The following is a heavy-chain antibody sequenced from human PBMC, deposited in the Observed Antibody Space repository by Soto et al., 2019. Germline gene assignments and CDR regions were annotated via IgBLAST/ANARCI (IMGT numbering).Heavy chain of an antibody. V-gene: IGHV4-39*01. CDR2: IYYSGST. D-gene: IGHD3-22*01. Sequence: SETLSLTCTVSGGSISSSSYYWGWIRQPPGKGLEWIGNIYYSGSTYYNPSLKSRVTISVDTSKNQFSLKLSSVTAADTAVYYCARQTDSYYTFDAFDIXGQGTMVTVSS. J-gene: IGHJ3*02. CDR1: GGSISSSSYY. CDR3: ARQTDSYYTFDAFDI.